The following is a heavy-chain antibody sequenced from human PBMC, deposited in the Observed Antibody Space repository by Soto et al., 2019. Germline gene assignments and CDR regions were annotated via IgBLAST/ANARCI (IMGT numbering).Heavy chain of an antibody. Sequence: ASVKVSFKASGYTFTGYFLHWVRQAPGQGLEWMGVINPSGRSTTYAQNFQGRLTMTRDTSTGQVSMELRSLRSEDTAVFYCAAGYCSGNICCSFDYWGQGTLVTVSS. D-gene: IGHD2-2*01. J-gene: IGHJ4*02. CDR3: AAGYCSGNICCSFDY. V-gene: IGHV1-46*01. CDR2: INPSGRST. CDR1: GYTFTGYF.